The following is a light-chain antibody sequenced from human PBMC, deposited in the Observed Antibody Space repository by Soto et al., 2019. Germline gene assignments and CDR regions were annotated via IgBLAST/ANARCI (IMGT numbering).Light chain of an antibody. CDR2: EVR. Sequence: QSVLTQPASVSGSPGQSITISCTGTSSDIGDYNYVSWYQQHPGTAPKLMIYEVRNRPSGISNRFSGSKSGNTASLTISGLQADDEADYYCSSYTSTSSYVFGTGTKLTVL. CDR3: SSYTSTSSYV. V-gene: IGLV2-14*01. J-gene: IGLJ1*01. CDR1: SSDIGDYNY.